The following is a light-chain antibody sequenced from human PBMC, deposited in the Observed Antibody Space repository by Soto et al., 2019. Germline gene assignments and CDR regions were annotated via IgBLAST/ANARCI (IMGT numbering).Light chain of an antibody. V-gene: IGKV3-20*01. CDR3: QQCGGSPT. J-gene: IGKJ1*01. Sequence: EIVLTQSPGTLSLSPGERASLSCRASQRISSTFLACYQQKPGQAPRLLIYGASSRATGIPDRFSGSGSGTDFTLTISRLEAEDFAMYYCQQCGGSPTFGQGTKVDVK. CDR2: GAS. CDR1: QRISSTF.